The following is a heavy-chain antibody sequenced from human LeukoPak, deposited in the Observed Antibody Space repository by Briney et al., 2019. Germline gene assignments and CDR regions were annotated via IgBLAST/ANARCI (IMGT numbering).Heavy chain of an antibody. D-gene: IGHD1-14*01. Sequence: GASVKVSCXTXGYPFTTYEINWVRQAAGQGLEWMGWVHPNSGNTAYAQKFQGRVTMTRDTSITTAYMELSGLRSDDTAVYFCARGPRNDPWGQGTLVTVSS. V-gene: IGHV1-8*01. J-gene: IGHJ5*02. CDR3: ARGPRNDP. CDR2: VHPNSGNT. CDR1: GYPFTTYE.